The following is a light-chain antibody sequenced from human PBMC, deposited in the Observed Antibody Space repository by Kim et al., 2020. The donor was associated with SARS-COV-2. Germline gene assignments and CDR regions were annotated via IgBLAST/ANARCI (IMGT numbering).Light chain of an antibody. CDR2: RAS. V-gene: IGKV3-15*01. Sequence: VGANLAWYQQKPGLTPRLLIYRASTRATGIPARFSGSGSETEFTLTISSLQSEDFAVYYCQHYHSWPLAFGGGTKLEI. J-gene: IGKJ4*01. CDR1: VGAN. CDR3: QHYHSWPLA.